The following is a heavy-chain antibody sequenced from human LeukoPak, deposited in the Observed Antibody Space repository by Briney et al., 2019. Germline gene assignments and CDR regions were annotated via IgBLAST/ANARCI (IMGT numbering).Heavy chain of an antibody. J-gene: IGHJ3*02. Sequence: PSETLFLTCTVSGGSISSSSYYWGWIRQPPGKGLEWIGSIYYSGSTYYNPSLKSRVTISVDTSKNQFSLKLSSVTAADTAVYYCARTSLGAAESRDAFDIWGQGTMVTVSS. CDR2: IYYSGST. CDR1: GGSISSSSYY. V-gene: IGHV4-39*07. CDR3: ARTSLGAAESRDAFDI. D-gene: IGHD3-16*01.